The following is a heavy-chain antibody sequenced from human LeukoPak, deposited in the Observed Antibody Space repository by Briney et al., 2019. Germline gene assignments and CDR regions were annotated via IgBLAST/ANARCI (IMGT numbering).Heavy chain of an antibody. V-gene: IGHV4-31*03. CDR1: GGSISSGGYY. J-gene: IGHJ4*02. CDR2: IYYSGST. D-gene: IGHD4-17*01. CDR3: ARDSSYGDTFDY. Sequence: SETLSLTCTVSGGSISSGGYYWSWIRQHPGKGLEWIGYIYYSGSTYYNPSLKSRVTISVDTSKNTFSLKLSSVTAADTAVYYCARDSSYGDTFDYWGQGTLVTVSS.